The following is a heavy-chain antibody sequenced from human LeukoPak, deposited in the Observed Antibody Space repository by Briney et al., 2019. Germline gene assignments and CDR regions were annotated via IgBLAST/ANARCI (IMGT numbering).Heavy chain of an antibody. CDR3: ARGRYSYGYRYYFDY. Sequence: SETLSLTCAVYGGSFSGYYWSWIRQPPGKGLEWIGEINHSGSTNYNPSLKSRVTISVDTSKNQFSLELSSVTAADTAVYYCARGRYSYGYRYYFDYWGQGTLVTVSS. CDR2: INHSGST. V-gene: IGHV4-34*01. CDR1: GGSFSGYY. J-gene: IGHJ4*02. D-gene: IGHD5-18*01.